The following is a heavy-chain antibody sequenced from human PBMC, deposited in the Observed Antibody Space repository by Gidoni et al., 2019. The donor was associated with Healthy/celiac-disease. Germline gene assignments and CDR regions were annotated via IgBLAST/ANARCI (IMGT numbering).Heavy chain of an antibody. V-gene: IGHV3-23*01. J-gene: IGHJ4*02. CDR3: AKDYRDRDSPLHLFDY. Sequence: EVQLLESGGGLVQPGGSLRLSCAASGFTFSSYAMSWVRQAPGKGLEWVSAISGSGGSTYYADSVKGRFTISRDNSKNTLYLQMNSLRAEDTAVYYCAKDYRDRDSPLHLFDYWGQGTLVTVSS. CDR2: ISGSGGST. CDR1: GFTFSSYA.